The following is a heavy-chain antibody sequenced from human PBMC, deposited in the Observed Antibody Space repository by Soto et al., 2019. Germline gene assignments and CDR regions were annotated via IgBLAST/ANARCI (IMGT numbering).Heavy chain of an antibody. V-gene: IGHV3-48*02. CDR1: GFTFSSYS. CDR2: ISSSSSTI. J-gene: IGHJ6*02. Sequence: PGGSLRLSCAASGFTFSSYSMNWVRQAPGKGLEWVSYISSSSSTIYYADSVKGRFTISRDNAKNSLYLQMNSLRDEDTAVYYCARDLDLSYYYYYGMDVWGQGTTVTVSS. CDR3: ARDLDLSYYYYYGMDV. D-gene: IGHD3-3*01.